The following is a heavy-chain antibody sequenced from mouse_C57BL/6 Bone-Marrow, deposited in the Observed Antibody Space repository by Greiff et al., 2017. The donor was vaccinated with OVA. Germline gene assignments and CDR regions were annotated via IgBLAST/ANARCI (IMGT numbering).Heavy chain of an antibody. CDR1: GFTFSSYA. D-gene: IGHD1-1*01. Sequence: QVVESGGGLVKPGGSLKLSCAASGFTFSSYAMSWVRQTPEKRLEWVATISDGGSYTYYPDNVKGRFTISRDNAKNNLYLQMSHLKSEDTAMYYCARDRVYYGSSYWYFDVWGTGTTVTVSS. CDR2: ISDGGSYT. V-gene: IGHV5-4*01. CDR3: ARDRVYYGSSYWYFDV. J-gene: IGHJ1*03.